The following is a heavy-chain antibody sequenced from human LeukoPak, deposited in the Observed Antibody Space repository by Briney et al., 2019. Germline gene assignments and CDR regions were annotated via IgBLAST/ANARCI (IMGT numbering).Heavy chain of an antibody. CDR1: GFTFSSYT. CDR2: ISGNGGST. D-gene: IGHD6-19*01. CDR3: AKGVGFPTGWYYFED. Sequence: GGSLRLSCAASGFTFSSYTIHWVRQAPEMGLEYVSAISGNGGSTYYANSVKGRFSISRDNSKNTLYLEMGSLRAEDMGVYYCAKGVGFPTGWYYFEDWGQGTLVTVSS. V-gene: IGHV3-64*01. J-gene: IGHJ4*02.